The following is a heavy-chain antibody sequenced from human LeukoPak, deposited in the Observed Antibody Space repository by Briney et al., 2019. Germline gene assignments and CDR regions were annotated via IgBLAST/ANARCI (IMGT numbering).Heavy chain of an antibody. J-gene: IGHJ5*02. Sequence: SETLSLTCTVSGGSISSSSYYWGWIRQPRGKGLEWIGSIYYSGSTYYNPSLKSRVTISVDTSKNQFSLKLSSVTAADTAVYYCARPSSIAADNWFDPWGQGTQVTVSS. D-gene: IGHD6-13*01. CDR2: IYYSGST. CDR1: GGSISSSSYY. V-gene: IGHV4-39*01. CDR3: ARPSSIAADNWFDP.